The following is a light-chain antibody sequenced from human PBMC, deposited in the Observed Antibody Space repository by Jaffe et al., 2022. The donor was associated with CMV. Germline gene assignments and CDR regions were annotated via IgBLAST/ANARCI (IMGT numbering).Light chain of an antibody. V-gene: IGLV1-44*01. CDR1: TSDIGANA. J-gene: IGLJ1*01. CDR3: AAWDDSLKVYV. CDR2: NTH. Sequence: QSVLTQPPSASGTPGQRVTISCSGSTSDIGANAVNWYQHLPGAAPKLLIYNTHQRPSGVPDRFSGSKSGTSASLAISRLQSEDEADYYCAAWDDSLKVYVFGTGTLVTVL.